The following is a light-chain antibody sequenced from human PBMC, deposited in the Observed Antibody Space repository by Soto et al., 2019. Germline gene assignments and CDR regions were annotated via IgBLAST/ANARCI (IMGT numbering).Light chain of an antibody. V-gene: IGLV2-14*01. J-gene: IGLJ1*01. Sequence: SVLTQPASVSGSPGQSITISCTGTSSDVGGYNYVSWYQQHPGRAPKLMIYEVSNRPSGVSNRFSGSKSGNTVSLTISGLQAEVEADYYCSSYTSRTTLVFGTGPKVTVL. CDR3: SSYTSRTTLV. CDR2: EVS. CDR1: SSDVGGYNY.